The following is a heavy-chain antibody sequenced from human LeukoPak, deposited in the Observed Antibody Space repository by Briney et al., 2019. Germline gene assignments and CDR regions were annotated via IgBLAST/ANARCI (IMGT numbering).Heavy chain of an antibody. CDR2: ISGSGGST. CDR3: AKDTSSGWYIWAFYYFDY. D-gene: IGHD6-19*01. V-gene: IGHV3-23*01. CDR1: GFTFSSYA. Sequence: GGSPRLSCAASGFTFSSYAMSWVRQAPGKGLEWVSAISGSGGSTYYADSVKGRFTISRDNSKNTLYLQMNSLRAEDTAVYYCAKDTSSGWYIWAFYYFDYWGQGTLVTVSS. J-gene: IGHJ4*02.